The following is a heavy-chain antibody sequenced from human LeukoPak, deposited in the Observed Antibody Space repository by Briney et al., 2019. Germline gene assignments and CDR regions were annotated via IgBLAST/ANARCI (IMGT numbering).Heavy chain of an antibody. V-gene: IGHV3-23*01. CDR3: ARSDTAMGAGYYMDV. CDR1: GFTFSSYA. CDR2: ISGSGGST. D-gene: IGHD5-18*01. J-gene: IGHJ6*03. Sequence: PGGSLRLSCAASGFTFSSYAMSWVRQAPGKGLEWVSAISGSGGSTYYADSVKGRFTISRDNSKKTLYLQMNSLRAEDTAVYYCARSDTAMGAGYYMDVCGKGTTVTVSS.